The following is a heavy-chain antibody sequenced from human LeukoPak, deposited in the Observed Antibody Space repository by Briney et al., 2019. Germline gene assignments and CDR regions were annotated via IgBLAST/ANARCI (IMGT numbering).Heavy chain of an antibody. J-gene: IGHJ4*02. V-gene: IGHV4-34*01. D-gene: IGHD3-3*01. CDR2: INHSGST. CDR1: GGSFSGYY. CDR3: ASSYDLSSGATDY. Sequence: SETLSLTCAVYGGSFSGYYWSWIRQPPGKGLEWIGEINHSGSTNYNPSLKSRVTISVDTSKNQFSLKLSSLTAADTAVYYCASSYDLSSGATDYWGQGTLVTVSS.